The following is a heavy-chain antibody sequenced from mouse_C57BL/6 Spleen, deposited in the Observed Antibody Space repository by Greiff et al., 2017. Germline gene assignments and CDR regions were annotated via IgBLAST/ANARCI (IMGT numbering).Heavy chain of an antibody. V-gene: IGHV1-82*01. CDR3: ASGDVDWYFDV. CDR1: GYAFSSSW. D-gene: IGHD3-3*01. Sequence: QVQLKQSGPELVKPGASVKISCKASGYAFSSSWMNWVKQRPGKGLEWIGRIYPGDGDTNYNGKFKGKATLTADKSSSTAYMQLSSLTSCDSAVYFCASGDVDWYFDVWGTGTTVTVSS. CDR2: IYPGDGDT. J-gene: IGHJ1*03.